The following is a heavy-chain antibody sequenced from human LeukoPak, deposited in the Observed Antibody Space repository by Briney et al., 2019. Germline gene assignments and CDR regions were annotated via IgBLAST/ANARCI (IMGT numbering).Heavy chain of an antibody. J-gene: IGHJ4*02. D-gene: IGHD5-24*01. CDR1: GYTFTSYD. V-gene: IGHV1-8*01. CDR3: ASGLGVRWLQLRWGFDY. CDR2: MNPNSGNT. Sequence: GASVKVSCKASGYTFTSYDINWVRLATGQGLEWMGWMNPNSGNTGYAQKFQGRVTMTRNTSISTAYMELSSLRSEDTAVYYCASGLGVRWLQLRWGFDYWGQGTLVTVSS.